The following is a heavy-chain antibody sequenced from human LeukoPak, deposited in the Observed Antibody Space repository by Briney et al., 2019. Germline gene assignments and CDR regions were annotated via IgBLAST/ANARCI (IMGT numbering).Heavy chain of an antibody. CDR1: GYTFTSYG. J-gene: IGHJ3*02. V-gene: IGHV1-18*01. CDR2: ISGYNGNT. Sequence: ASVKVSCKASGYTFTSYGISWVRPAPGQGLELVGGISGYNGNTNYAQKFQGRVTMTTDTSTSTAYMELRSLRSDDTTIYYCARDHGDVRGGAFDIWGQGTMVTVSS. D-gene: IGHD3-16*01. CDR3: ARDHGDVRGGAFDI.